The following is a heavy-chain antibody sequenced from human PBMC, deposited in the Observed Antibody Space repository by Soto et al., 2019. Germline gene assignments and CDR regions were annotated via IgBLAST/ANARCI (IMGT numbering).Heavy chain of an antibody. Sequence: QVQLVESGGGVVQPGRSLRLSCAASGFTFSSYGMHWVRQAPGKGLEWVAVIWYDGSNKYYADSVKGRFTISRDNSKNTLYLQMNSLRAEDTAVYYCASSLVRGVILDYCVQGTLVTVSS. CDR2: IWYDGSNK. CDR1: GFTFSSYG. D-gene: IGHD3-10*01. CDR3: ASSLVRGVILDY. J-gene: IGHJ4*02. V-gene: IGHV3-33*01.